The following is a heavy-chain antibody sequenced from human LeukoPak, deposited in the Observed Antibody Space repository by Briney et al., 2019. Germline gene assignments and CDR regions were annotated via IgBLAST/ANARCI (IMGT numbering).Heavy chain of an antibody. Sequence: SQTLSLTCTVSGGSISSGSYYWSWIRQPAGKTLEWIGRIHTTGNTNHNSSLKSRVTMSLDTSNNQFSLKLASVTDADTAVYYCARGHRRGDYSDRYNFYDYWGQGILVTVSS. CDR3: ARGHRRGDYSDRYNFYDY. J-gene: IGHJ4*02. CDR2: IHTTGNT. D-gene: IGHD4-17*01. V-gene: IGHV4-61*02. CDR1: GGSISSGSYY.